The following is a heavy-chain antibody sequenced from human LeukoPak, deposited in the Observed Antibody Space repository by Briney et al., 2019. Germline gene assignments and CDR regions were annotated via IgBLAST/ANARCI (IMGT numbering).Heavy chain of an antibody. CDR2: ISSNSGYK. J-gene: IGHJ5*02. CDR3: AKTKSRYSGYDYMS. CDR1: GFTFSRYT. Sequence: GGSLRLSCAASGFTFSRYTINWVRQAPGKGLEWVSSISSNSGYKKYADSLKGRFTISRDNAKNSLFLQMNSLRAEDTAVYYCAKTKSRYSGYDYMSWGQGTLVTVSS. V-gene: IGHV3-21*01. D-gene: IGHD5-12*01.